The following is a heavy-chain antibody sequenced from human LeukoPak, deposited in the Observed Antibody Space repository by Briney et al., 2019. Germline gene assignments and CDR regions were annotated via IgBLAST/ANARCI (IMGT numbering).Heavy chain of an antibody. Sequence: GGSLRLSCAASGFTFSDHYMSWIRQAPGKGLEWVSYISTSSSYTNYADSVKGRFTISRDNAKNSLYLQMNSLGADDTAVYYCARGHYGLDVWGQGTTVTVSS. CDR1: GFTFSDHY. J-gene: IGHJ6*02. CDR3: ARGHYGLDV. V-gene: IGHV3-11*05. CDR2: ISTSSSYT.